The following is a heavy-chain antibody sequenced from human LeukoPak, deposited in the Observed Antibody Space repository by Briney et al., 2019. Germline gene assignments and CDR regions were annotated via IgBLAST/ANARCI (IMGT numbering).Heavy chain of an antibody. D-gene: IGHD3-10*01. V-gene: IGHV3-74*01. Sequence: GGSLRLSCAASGFTFSANWMHWVRQAPGKGLVWASRVNSDGSNTIYADSVKGRFTISRDNAKNTLYLQMNSLRAEDTAVYYCATSYFGSVYWGQGTLVTVSS. CDR2: VNSDGSNT. J-gene: IGHJ4*02. CDR1: GFTFSANW. CDR3: ATSYFGSVY.